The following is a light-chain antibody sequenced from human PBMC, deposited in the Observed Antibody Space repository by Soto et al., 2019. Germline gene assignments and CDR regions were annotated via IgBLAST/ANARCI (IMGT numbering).Light chain of an antibody. V-gene: IGKV3-20*01. Sequence: EIVLTQSPGTLSLSPGERATLSCRASQSVASRNLAWYQQKSGQAPRLLIYGASSRAIHTPDRFSGSGSGTDFTLTISRLEPEDFAVYYCQQHGSSPITFGQGTRLEIK. CDR3: QQHGSSPIT. CDR1: QSVASRN. CDR2: GAS. J-gene: IGKJ5*01.